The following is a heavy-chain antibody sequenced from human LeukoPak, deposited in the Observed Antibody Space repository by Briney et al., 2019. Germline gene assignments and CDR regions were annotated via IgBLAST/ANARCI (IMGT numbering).Heavy chain of an antibody. J-gene: IGHJ6*04. Sequence: PSETLSLTCAVSGGSISSGGYSWSWIRQPPGKGLAWIGYIYHSGSTYYNPSLKSRVTISVDRSKNQFSLKLSSVTAADTAVYYCARGNSRYYYYGMDVWGKGTTVTVSS. CDR1: GGSISSGGYS. D-gene: IGHD1-7*01. CDR2: IYHSGST. CDR3: ARGNSRYYYYGMDV. V-gene: IGHV4-30-2*01.